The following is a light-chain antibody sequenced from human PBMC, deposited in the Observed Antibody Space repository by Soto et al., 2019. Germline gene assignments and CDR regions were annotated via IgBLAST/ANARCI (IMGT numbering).Light chain of an antibody. V-gene: IGKV1-5*03. CDR2: KAS. CDR1: QSISSW. CDR3: QQYKSYSLT. Sequence: DIQMTQSPSTLSASVGGRVTITCRASQSISSWLAWYQQKPGKAPKLLIYKASSLESGVPSRFSGSGSGTEFTLAISSLQADDFATYYCQQYKSYSLTFGGGTKV. J-gene: IGKJ4*01.